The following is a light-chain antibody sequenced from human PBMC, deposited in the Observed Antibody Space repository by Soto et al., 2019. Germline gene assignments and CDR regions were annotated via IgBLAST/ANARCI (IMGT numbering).Light chain of an antibody. CDR3: RSYTNSSTLV. J-gene: IGLJ2*01. CDR2: DVS. Sequence: QSVLTQPASVSGSPGQSITISCTGTSSDVGGYNYVSWYQQHPGKAPKLMIYDVSNRPSGVSNRFSGSKSGNTASLTISGAQAEDEADYFRRSYTNSSTLVFRGGTQVTVL. V-gene: IGLV2-14*01. CDR1: SSDVGGYNY.